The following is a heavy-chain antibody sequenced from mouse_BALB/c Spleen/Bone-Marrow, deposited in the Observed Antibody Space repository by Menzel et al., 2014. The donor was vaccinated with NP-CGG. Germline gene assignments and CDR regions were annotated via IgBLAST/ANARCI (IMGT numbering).Heavy chain of an antibody. CDR2: INPSSGYT. Sequence: VQLQQSGAELARPGASVKMSCKASGYTFTTYTMHWVKQRPGQGLEWIGYINPSSGYTNYNQKFKDKATLTADKSSSTAYMQLSSLTSEDSAVYFCAKRDIYYGYDGNAMDYWGQGTSVTASS. CDR3: AKRDIYYGYDGNAMDY. V-gene: IGHV1-4*01. CDR1: GYTFTTYT. D-gene: IGHD2-2*01. J-gene: IGHJ4*01.